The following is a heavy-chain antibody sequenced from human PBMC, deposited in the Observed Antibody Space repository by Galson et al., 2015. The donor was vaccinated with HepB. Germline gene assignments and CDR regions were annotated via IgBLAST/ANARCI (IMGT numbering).Heavy chain of an antibody. V-gene: IGHV1-69*13. CDR3: AGTYYYDSSGYRDFDY. CDR1: GGTFSRYA. D-gene: IGHD3-22*01. J-gene: IGHJ4*02. Sequence: SVKVSCKASGGTFSRYAISWVRQAPGQGLEWMGGIIPIFGRANYAQKFQGRVTITADESTSTAYMELSSLRSEDTAVYYCAGTYYYDSSGYRDFDYWGQGTLVTVSS. CDR2: IIPIFGRA.